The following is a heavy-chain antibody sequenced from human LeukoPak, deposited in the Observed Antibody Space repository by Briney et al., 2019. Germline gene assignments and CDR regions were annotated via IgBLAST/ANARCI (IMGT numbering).Heavy chain of an antibody. CDR1: GGTFSSYA. D-gene: IGHD3-9*01. CDR2: IIPIFGTA. V-gene: IGHV1-69*13. J-gene: IGHJ6*02. Sequence: ASVKVSCKASGGTFSSYAISWVRQAPGQGLEWMGGIIPIFGTANYAQKFQGRVTITADESTSTAYMELSSLRSEDTAVYYCARGERYLYYYYGMDVWGQGTTVTVSS. CDR3: ARGERYLYYYYGMDV.